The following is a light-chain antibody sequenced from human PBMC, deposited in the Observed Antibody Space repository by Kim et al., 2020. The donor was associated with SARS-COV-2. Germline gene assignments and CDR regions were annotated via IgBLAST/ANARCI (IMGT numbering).Light chain of an antibody. Sequence: GQKVTISCPGPSSNIGAGYDVQWYQQLPGTAPKLLIFGSNNRPSGVPDRFSGSKSGTSASLAITGLQAEDEADYYCQSYDSSLSGVFGGGTQLTVL. V-gene: IGLV1-40*01. CDR3: QSYDSSLSGV. J-gene: IGLJ3*02. CDR2: GSN. CDR1: SSNIGAGYD.